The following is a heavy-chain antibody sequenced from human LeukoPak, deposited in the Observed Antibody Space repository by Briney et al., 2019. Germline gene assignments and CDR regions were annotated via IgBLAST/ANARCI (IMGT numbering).Heavy chain of an antibody. D-gene: IGHD4-17*01. CDR1: GVTFNTYS. CDR3: ARGPYGDYVDALDY. Sequence: GGSLRLSCAASGVTFNTYSMNWVRQAPGKGLESVSYISDSSGTIYYADSVKGRFTISRDNAKNSLYLQMNSLRAEDTAVYYCARGPYGDYVDALDYWGQGTLVTVSS. CDR2: ISDSSGTI. V-gene: IGHV3-48*01. J-gene: IGHJ4*02.